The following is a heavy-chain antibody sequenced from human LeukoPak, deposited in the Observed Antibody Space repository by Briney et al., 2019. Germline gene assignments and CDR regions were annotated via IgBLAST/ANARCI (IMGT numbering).Heavy chain of an antibody. CDR2: ITPMFETT. V-gene: IGHV1-69*06. Sequence: ASVKASCKASGGTFSSFAISWVRQAPGQGLEWMGRITPMFETTNYAQNFQGRVTITADKSTSTAYMDLSSLKSDDTAVYYCATDLSPDDYGGIWGQGTLVTVSS. CDR1: GGTFSSFA. D-gene: IGHD4-17*01. CDR3: ATDLSPDDYGGI. J-gene: IGHJ4*02.